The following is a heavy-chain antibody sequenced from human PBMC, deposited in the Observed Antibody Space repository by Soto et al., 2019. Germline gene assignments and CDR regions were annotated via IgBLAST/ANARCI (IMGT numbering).Heavy chain of an antibody. CDR3: ARLGITMIVVVTPVDI. CDR2: IYYSGST. D-gene: IGHD3-22*01. Sequence: SETLSLTCTVSGDYISSYYWSWIRQPPGKGLEWIGYIYYSGSTNYNPSLKSRVTISVDTSKNQFSLKLSSVTTADTAVYYCARLGITMIVVVTPVDIWGQGTMVTVSS. V-gene: IGHV4-59*08. CDR1: GDYISSYY. J-gene: IGHJ3*02.